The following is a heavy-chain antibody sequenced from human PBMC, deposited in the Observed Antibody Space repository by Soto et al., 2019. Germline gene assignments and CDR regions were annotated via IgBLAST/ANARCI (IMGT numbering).Heavy chain of an antibody. CDR3: ARHHTGADREAFLPDWFDP. CDR2: ISACASM. J-gene: IGHJ5*02. Sequence: LQTLSLTCIVSGGYNRSGTYYWRCIGHPPGKGLERVGSISACASMFYNGSLKSRVPIEVEPSKSQLSMKLTSVTAADTPVYYCARHHTGADREAFLPDWFDPWGQGPPVTVS. V-gene: IGHV4-39*01. D-gene: IGHD2-8*02. CDR1: GGYNRSGTYY.